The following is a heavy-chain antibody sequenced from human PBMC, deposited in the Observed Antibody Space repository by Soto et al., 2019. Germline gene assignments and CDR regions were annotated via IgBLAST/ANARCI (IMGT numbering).Heavy chain of an antibody. CDR2: IKSKTDGGTT. J-gene: IGHJ4*02. CDR1: GFTFSNAW. Sequence: GGSLRLSCAASGFTFSNAWMNWVRQAPGKGLEWVGRIKSKTDGGTTDYAAPVKGRFTISRDDSKNTLYLQMNSLKTEDTAVYYCTTDCGYSYGPQLPTSFDYWGQGTLVTVSS. V-gene: IGHV3-15*07. CDR3: TTDCGYSYGPQLPTSFDY. D-gene: IGHD5-18*01.